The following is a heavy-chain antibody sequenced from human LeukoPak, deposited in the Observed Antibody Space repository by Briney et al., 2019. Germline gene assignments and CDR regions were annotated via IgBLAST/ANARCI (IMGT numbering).Heavy chain of an antibody. CDR2: IKSKTDGGTT. V-gene: IGHV3-15*07. J-gene: IGHJ4*02. D-gene: IGHD3-22*01. Sequence: GGSLRLSCAASGFIFSTYALNWVRQAPGKGLEWVGRIKSKTDGGTTDYAAPVKGRFTISRDDSKNTLYLQMNSLKTEDTAVYYCSTTYYYDSSEGYWGQGTLVTVSS. CDR3: STTYYYDSSEGY. CDR1: GFIFSTYA.